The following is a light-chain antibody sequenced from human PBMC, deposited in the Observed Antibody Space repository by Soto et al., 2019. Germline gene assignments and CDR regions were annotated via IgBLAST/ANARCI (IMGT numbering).Light chain of an antibody. CDR2: AAS. CDR3: HQSYSTPLT. J-gene: IGKJ4*01. CDR1: ESISSY. V-gene: IGKV1-39*01. Sequence: DIQMTQSPSSLSASVGDRVTITCRASESISSYLNWYQQKPGKAPKLLIYAASSLQSGVPSRFSGSGSGTDFTLTISSLQPEDFAPYYCHQSYSTPLTFAGGTKVEIK.